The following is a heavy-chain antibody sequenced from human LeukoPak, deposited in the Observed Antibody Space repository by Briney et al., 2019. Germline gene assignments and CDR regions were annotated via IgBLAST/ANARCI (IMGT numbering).Heavy chain of an antibody. CDR2: ISWSSGSI. CDR1: GFTFDDYA. CDR3: AKDKGQQLGPDY. Sequence: GRSLRLSCAASGFTFDDYAMHWVRQAPGKGLEWVSGISWSSGSIGYADSVKGRFTISRDNAKNSLYLQMNSLRAEDTALYYCAKDKGQQLGPDYWGQGTLVTVSS. J-gene: IGHJ4*02. D-gene: IGHD6-13*01. V-gene: IGHV3-9*01.